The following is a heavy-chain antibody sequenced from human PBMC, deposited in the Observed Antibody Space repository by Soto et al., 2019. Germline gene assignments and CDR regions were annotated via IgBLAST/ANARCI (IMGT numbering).Heavy chain of an antibody. J-gene: IGHJ5*01. CDR2: VYHNGGA. D-gene: IGHD2-21*01. V-gene: IGHV4-39*01. CDR3: GRVVEGATRHTDPDS. Sequence: QVHLQESGPGLVKPSETLSPTCTVSGVSIHNSHSFWAWIRQPPGKGLQFIASVYHNGGAHYNSSLKSRFTISVATANNQVSLRMRSLTAADTAFYYCGRVVEGATRHTDPDSWGQGILVTVSS. CDR1: GVSIHNSHSF.